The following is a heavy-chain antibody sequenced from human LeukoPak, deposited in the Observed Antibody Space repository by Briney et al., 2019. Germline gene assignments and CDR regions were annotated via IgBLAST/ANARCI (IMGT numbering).Heavy chain of an antibody. CDR1: GGSISSYY. CDR3: ARDLGIAAAGDYYYYYGMDV. V-gene: IGHV4-59*01. J-gene: IGHJ6*02. D-gene: IGHD6-13*01. Sequence: PSGTLSLTCTVSGGSISSYYWSWIRQPPGKGLEWIGYIYYSGSTNYNPSLKSRVTISVDTSKNQFSLKLSSVTAADTAVYYCARDLGIAAAGDYYYYYGMDVWGQGTTVTVSS. CDR2: IYYSGST.